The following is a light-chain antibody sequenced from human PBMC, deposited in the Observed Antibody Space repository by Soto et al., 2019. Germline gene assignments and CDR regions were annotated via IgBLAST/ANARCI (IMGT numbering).Light chain of an antibody. V-gene: IGKV3-20*01. J-gene: IGKJ1*01. CDR1: QSVSSSY. CDR3: QQYGTSRRLT. CDR2: GAS. Sequence: EIVLTQSPGTLSLSPGERATLSCRASQSVSSSYLAWYQQKPGQAPRLLIYGASSRATGIPDRFSGSGSGTDFTLTISRLEPEDFAVSYCQQYGTSRRLTFGQGTKVEIK.